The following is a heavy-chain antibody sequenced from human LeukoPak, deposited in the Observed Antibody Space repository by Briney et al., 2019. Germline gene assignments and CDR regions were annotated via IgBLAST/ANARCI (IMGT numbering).Heavy chain of an antibody. CDR2: ISINTDT. CDR3: AIAQSWDELFDS. V-gene: IGHV3-53*01. CDR1: GIAVIGNY. J-gene: IGHJ4*02. D-gene: IGHD1-26*01. Sequence: PGGALTLSCAASGIAVIGNYMSWVREPPGKGLEWVSFISINTDTLYTNYVRGRFTISRDSSKNTSFLQMNSLRDEDSAVYYCAIAQSWDELFDSWGQGTLVTVS.